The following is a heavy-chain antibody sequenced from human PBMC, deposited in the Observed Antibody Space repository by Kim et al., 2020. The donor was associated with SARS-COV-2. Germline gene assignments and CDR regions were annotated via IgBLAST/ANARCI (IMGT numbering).Heavy chain of an antibody. CDR2: IKSKTDGGTT. D-gene: IGHD3-10*01. Sequence: GGSLRLSCAASGFTFSNAWMSWVRQAPGKGLEWVGRIKSKTDGGTTDYAAPVKGRFTISRDDSKNTQYLQMNSLKTEDTAVYYCTTSDLRYYGSGSHAGYDYWGQGTLVTVSS. CDR3: TTSDLRYYGSGSHAGYDY. V-gene: IGHV3-15*01. J-gene: IGHJ4*02. CDR1: GFTFSNAW.